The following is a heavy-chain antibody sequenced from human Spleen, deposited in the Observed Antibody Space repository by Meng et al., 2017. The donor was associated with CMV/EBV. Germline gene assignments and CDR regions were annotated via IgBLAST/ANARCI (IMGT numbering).Heavy chain of an antibody. Sequence: SVKVSCKASGGTFSSYTISWVRQAPGQGLEWMGRIIPILGIANYAQKFQGRVTITADKSTSTAYMELSSLRSEDTAVYYCAREDSSTHPKTNYYYYYGIDVWGQGTTVTVSS. CDR1: GGTFSSYT. D-gene: IGHD6-13*01. V-gene: IGHV1-69*04. CDR2: IIPILGIA. J-gene: IGHJ6*02. CDR3: AREDSSTHPKTNYYYYYGIDV.